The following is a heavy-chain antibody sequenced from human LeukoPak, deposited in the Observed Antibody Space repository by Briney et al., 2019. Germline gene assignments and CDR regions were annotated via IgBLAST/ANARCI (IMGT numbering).Heavy chain of an antibody. CDR1: GYTFTSYY. CDR2: INPSGGST. Sequence: GASVKVSCKAFGYTFTSYYMHWVRQAPGQGLEWMGIINPSGGSTSYAQKFQGRVTMTRDTSTSTVYMELSSLRSEDTAVYYCARELRYSGSYLNYYGMDVWGQGTMVTVSS. CDR3: ARELRYSGSYLNYYGMDV. V-gene: IGHV1-46*01. J-gene: IGHJ6*02. D-gene: IGHD1-26*01.